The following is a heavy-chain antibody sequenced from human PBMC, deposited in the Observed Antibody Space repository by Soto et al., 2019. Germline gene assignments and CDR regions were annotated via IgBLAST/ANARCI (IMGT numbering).Heavy chain of an antibody. D-gene: IGHD6-13*01. V-gene: IGHV1-46*01. J-gene: IGHJ4*02. CDR1: GYMFITYV. CDR2: INPSGGTT. CDR3: ARGGCIAARAVHY. Sequence: ASVKVSCKASGYMFITYVMHWVRQAPGQGLEWMGIINPSGGTTSHAQKFRDRVTMTSDTYTSTVYMELSSLSSDDSSGYYWARGGCIAARAVHYWGQGTLVTVSS.